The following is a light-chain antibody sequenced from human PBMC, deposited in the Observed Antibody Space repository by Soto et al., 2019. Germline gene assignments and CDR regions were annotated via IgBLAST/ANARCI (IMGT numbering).Light chain of an antibody. CDR3: AAWDDSLSGSYV. V-gene: IGLV1-40*01. CDR1: SSNIGAGFD. CDR2: GNT. Sequence: QSVLTQPPSVSGAPGQRVTISCTGSSSNIGAGFDVHWYQQLPGEAPKLLIYGNTNRPSGVPDRFSGSKSGTSASLAITGLQVEDAADYYCAAWDDSLSGSYVFGTGTKVTVL. J-gene: IGLJ1*01.